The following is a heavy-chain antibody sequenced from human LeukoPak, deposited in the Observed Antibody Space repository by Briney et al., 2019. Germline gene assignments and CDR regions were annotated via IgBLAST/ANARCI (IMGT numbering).Heavy chain of an antibody. CDR2: INPNSGGT. V-gene: IGHV1-2*02. CDR3: ARVEAWLVKNYYYGMDV. Sequence: ASVKVSCKASGYTFTGYYMHWVRQAPGQGLEWMGWINPNSGGTNYAQKFQGRVTTTRDTSISTAYMELSRLRSDDTAVYYCARVEAWLVKNYYYGMDVWGQGTTVTVSS. D-gene: IGHD6-19*01. CDR1: GYTFTGYY. J-gene: IGHJ6*02.